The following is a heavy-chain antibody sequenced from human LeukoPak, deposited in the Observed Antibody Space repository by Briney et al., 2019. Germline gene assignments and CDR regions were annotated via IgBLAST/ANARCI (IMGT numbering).Heavy chain of an antibody. Sequence: TGGSLRLSCTASGFTFGDYAMSWVRQAPGKGLEWVGFIRSKAYGGTTEYAASVKGRFTISRDDSKSIAYLQMNSLKTEDTAVYYCTRDRSHFRIAVADSDYWGQGTLVTVSS. D-gene: IGHD6-19*01. CDR2: IRSKAYGGTT. J-gene: IGHJ4*02. CDR1: GFTFGDYA. V-gene: IGHV3-49*04. CDR3: TRDRSHFRIAVADSDY.